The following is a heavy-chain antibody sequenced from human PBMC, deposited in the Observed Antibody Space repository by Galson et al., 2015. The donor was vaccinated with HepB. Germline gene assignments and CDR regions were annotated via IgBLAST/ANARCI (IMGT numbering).Heavy chain of an antibody. CDR3: ARDRATGFFDY. Sequence: SLRLSCAASGFTFRSYSMNWVRQAPGKGLEWVSSISSSSSYIYYADSVKGRFTISRDNAKNSLYLQMNSLRAEDTAGYYCARDRATGFFDYWGQGTLVTVSS. V-gene: IGHV3-21*01. D-gene: IGHD1-26*01. CDR1: GFTFRSYS. CDR2: ISSSSSYI. J-gene: IGHJ4*02.